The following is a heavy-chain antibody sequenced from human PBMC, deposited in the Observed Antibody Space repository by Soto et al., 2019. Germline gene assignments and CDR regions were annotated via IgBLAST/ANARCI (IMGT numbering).Heavy chain of an antibody. CDR1: GGSFSGYY. Sequence: SSETMSLTCAVYGGSFSGYYWSWIRQPPGKGLEWIGEINHSGSTNYNPSLKSRVTISVDTSENQFSLKLSSVTAADTAVYYCASEVNWNYSYYFDYWGQGTLVTVSS. V-gene: IGHV4-34*01. CDR2: INHSGST. CDR3: ASEVNWNYSYYFDY. D-gene: IGHD1-7*01. J-gene: IGHJ4*02.